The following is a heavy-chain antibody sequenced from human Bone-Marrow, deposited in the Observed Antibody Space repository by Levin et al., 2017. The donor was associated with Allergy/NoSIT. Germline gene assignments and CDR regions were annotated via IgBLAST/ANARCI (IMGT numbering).Heavy chain of an antibody. CDR1: GFTFSSYA. J-gene: IGHJ4*02. D-gene: IGHD5-12*01. Sequence: TGGSLRLSCAASGFTFSSYAMSWVRQAPGKGLEWVSAISGSGGSTYYADSVKGRFTISRDNSKNTLYLQMNSLRAEDTAVYYCAKGWSVSGYDIIDYWGQGTLVTVSS. CDR2: ISGSGGST. V-gene: IGHV3-23*01. CDR3: AKGWSVSGYDIIDY.